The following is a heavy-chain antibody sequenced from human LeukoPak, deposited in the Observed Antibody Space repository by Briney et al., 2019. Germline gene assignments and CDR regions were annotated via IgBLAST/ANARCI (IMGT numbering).Heavy chain of an antibody. Sequence: GGSLRLSCAASGFTFSSFAMSWVRQAPGKGLDWVSTISGNGNSAHFADSVKGRFIISRDNSKNTLYLQMNSLRAEDTAVYYCAKDPSGSYDTSGYSDYWGQGTLVTVSS. CDR3: AKDPSGSYDTSGYSDY. V-gene: IGHV3-23*01. CDR2: ISGNGNSA. CDR1: GFTFSSFA. D-gene: IGHD3-22*01. J-gene: IGHJ4*02.